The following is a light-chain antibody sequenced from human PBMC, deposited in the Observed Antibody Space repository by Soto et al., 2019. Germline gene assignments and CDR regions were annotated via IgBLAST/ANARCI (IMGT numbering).Light chain of an antibody. CDR3: SSYTSSSTVI. CDR2: DVR. J-gene: IGLJ2*01. V-gene: IGLV2-14*01. CDR1: SSDVGGYNY. Sequence: QSALTQPASVSGSPGQSITISCTGTSSDVGGYNYISWYQQHPGKAPKFIIYDVRNRPSGVSNRFSGSRSGNTASLTISGLQAEDDDDYYCSSYTSSSTVIFGGGTQLTVL.